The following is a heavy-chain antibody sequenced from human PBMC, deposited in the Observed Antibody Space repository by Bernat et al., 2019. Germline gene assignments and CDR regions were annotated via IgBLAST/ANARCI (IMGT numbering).Heavy chain of an antibody. J-gene: IGHJ3*02. CDR1: GFTFGDYA. Sequence: EVQLVESGGGLVQPGRSLRLSCTASGFTFGDYAMSWVRQAPGQGLEWVGFIRSKAYGGTTEYAASVKGRFTSSRDDSKSIAYLQMNRLKTEDTAVYYCTREAKGSSGWLYIAAFDIWGQGTMVTVSS. CDR2: IRSKAYGGTT. D-gene: IGHD6-19*01. V-gene: IGHV3-49*04. CDR3: TREAKGSSGWLYIAAFDI.